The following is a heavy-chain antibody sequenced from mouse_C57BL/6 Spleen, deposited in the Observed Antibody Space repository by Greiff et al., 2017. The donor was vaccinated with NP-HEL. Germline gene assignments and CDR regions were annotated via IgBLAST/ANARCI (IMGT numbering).Heavy chain of an antibody. J-gene: IGHJ3*01. V-gene: IGHV5-16*01. CDR3: ARDEGAGFAY. Sequence: EVKLMESEGGLVQPGSSMKLSCTASGFTFSDYYMAWVRQVPEKGLEWVANINYDGSSTYYLDSLKSRFIISRDNAKNILYLQMSSLKSEDTATYCCARDEGAGFAYWGQGTLVTVSA. CDR1: GFTFSDYY. CDR2: INYDGSST.